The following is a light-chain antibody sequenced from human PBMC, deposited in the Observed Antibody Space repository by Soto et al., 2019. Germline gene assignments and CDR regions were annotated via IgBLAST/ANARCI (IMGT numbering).Light chain of an antibody. Sequence: QSVLTQPASVSGSPGQSITISCTGTSSDVGGYNYVSWYQQHPGKAPKLMIYDVSNRPSGVSNRFSGSKSGNTASLTISGLQAEDEADYYCSSYTSSRTWGFGGGTKLTVL. CDR2: DVS. CDR3: SSYTSSRTWG. CDR1: SSDVGGYNY. J-gene: IGLJ3*02. V-gene: IGLV2-14*01.